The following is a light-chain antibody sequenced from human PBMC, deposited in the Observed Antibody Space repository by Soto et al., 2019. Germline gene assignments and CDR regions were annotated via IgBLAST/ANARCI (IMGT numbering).Light chain of an antibody. CDR1: NSDVGGYNY. CDR2: DVN. Sequence: QSALTQPASVSGSPGQSITISCTGTNSDVGGYNYVSWYQQHPGKAPKLMIYDVNNRPSGVSNRFSGSKSGNTASLTISGLQAEDEADYYCMSYTSSSTNYVFGTGTKVTVL. CDR3: MSYTSSSTNYV. J-gene: IGLJ1*01. V-gene: IGLV2-14*01.